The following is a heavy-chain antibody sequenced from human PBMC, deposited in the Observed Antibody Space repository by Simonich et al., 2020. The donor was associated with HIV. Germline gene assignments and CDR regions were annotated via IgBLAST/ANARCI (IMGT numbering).Heavy chain of an antibody. J-gene: IGHJ3*02. CDR2: VNHSVST. V-gene: IGHV4-34*01. D-gene: IGHD6-19*01. CDR1: GGSFINYY. Sequence: QVQLQQWGAGLLKPSETLSLTCAVYGGSFINYYWSWIRQPPGKGLEWIGEVNHSVSTNTNPSLKSRVTISVDTSKNQFSLKLSSVTAADTALYYCARGLAGDAFDIWGQGTMVTVSS. CDR3: ARGLAGDAFDI.